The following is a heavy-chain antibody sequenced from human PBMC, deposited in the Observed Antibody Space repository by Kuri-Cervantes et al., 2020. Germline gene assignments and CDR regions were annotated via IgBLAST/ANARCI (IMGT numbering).Heavy chain of an antibody. CDR1: GYTFTSYG. Sequence: ASVKVSCKASGYTFTSYGISWVRQAPGQGLEWMGWISAYNGNTNYAQKLQGRVTMTTDTSTSTAYMELSRLRSDDTAVYYCAREVAVAGTKGNWFDPWGQGTLVTVSS. V-gene: IGHV1-18*01. J-gene: IGHJ5*02. CDR2: ISAYNGNT. CDR3: AREVAVAGTKGNWFDP. D-gene: IGHD6-19*01.